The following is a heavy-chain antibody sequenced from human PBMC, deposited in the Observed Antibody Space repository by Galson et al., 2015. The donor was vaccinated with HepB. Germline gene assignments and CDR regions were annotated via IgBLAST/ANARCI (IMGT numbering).Heavy chain of an antibody. D-gene: IGHD4-11*01. CDR1: GFTFSLYG. CDR3: ATSTTVTPPLDAFDL. CDR2: ISSDGTSK. Sequence: SLRLSCAASGFTFSLYGMHWVRQAPGKGLEWVAIISSDGTSKYYADSVKGRFTFSRDNSKNTLFLQMNSLRTEDTAVYYCATSTTVTPPLDAFDLWGQGTMDTVSS. V-gene: IGHV3-30*03. J-gene: IGHJ3*01.